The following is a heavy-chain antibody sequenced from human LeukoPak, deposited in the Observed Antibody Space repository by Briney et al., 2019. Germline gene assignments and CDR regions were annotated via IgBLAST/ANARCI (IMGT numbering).Heavy chain of an antibody. D-gene: IGHD6-19*01. CDR3: ARLVAVAGSDFDY. CDR2: IDPSDSYT. Sequence: GESLKISCKGSGYSFNNYWITWVRQMPGKGLEWMGRIDPSDSYTNYSPSFQGHVTISADKSISTAYLQWTSLKASDTAMYYCARLVAVAGSDFDYWGQGTRVTVSS. CDR1: GYSFNNYW. J-gene: IGHJ4*02. V-gene: IGHV5-10-1*01.